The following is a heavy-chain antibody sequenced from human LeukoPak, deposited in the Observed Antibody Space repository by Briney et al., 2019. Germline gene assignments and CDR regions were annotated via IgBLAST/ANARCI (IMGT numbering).Heavy chain of an antibody. CDR3: ASVPATVTTYRPRLDY. CDR2: INHSGST. CDR1: GGSFSGYY. J-gene: IGHJ4*02. D-gene: IGHD4-17*01. Sequence: SETLSLTCAVYGGSFSGYYWSWVRQPPGKGLEWIGEINHSGSTNYNPSLKSRVTISVDTSKNQFSLKLSSVTAADTAVYYCASVPATVTTYRPRLDYWGQGTLVTVSS. V-gene: IGHV4-34*01.